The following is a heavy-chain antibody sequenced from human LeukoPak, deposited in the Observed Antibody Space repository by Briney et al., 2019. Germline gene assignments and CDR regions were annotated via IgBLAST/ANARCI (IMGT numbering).Heavy chain of an antibody. V-gene: IGHV4-4*02. Sequence: SGTLSLTCAVSGGSISSSNWWSRVRQPPGKGLEWIGEIYHSGSTNYNPSLKSRVTISVDKSKNQFSLKLSSVTAADTAVYYCARGTYGGKDLPDYWGQGTLVTVSS. CDR2: IYHSGST. D-gene: IGHD4-23*01. CDR3: ARGTYGGKDLPDY. CDR1: GGSISSSNW. J-gene: IGHJ4*02.